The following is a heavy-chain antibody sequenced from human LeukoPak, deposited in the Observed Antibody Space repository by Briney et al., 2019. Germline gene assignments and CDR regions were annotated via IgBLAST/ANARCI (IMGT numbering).Heavy chain of an antibody. Sequence: PSETLSLTCTVSGGSISSYYWSWIRQPPGKGLEWIGYIYYSGSTNYNPSLKSRVTISVDTSKNQFSLKLSSVTAADTAVYYCARDRSSPYYYYGMDVWGQGTTVTVSS. CDR1: GGSISSYY. J-gene: IGHJ6*02. D-gene: IGHD3-10*01. V-gene: IGHV4-59*12. CDR2: IYYSGST. CDR3: ARDRSSPYYYYGMDV.